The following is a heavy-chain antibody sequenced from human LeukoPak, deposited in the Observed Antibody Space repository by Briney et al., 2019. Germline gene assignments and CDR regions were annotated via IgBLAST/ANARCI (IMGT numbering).Heavy chain of an antibody. V-gene: IGHV3-21*01. Sequence: GGSLRLSCAASGFTFCSYSMNWVRQAPGKGLEWVSSISSSSSYIYYADSVKGRFTISRDNAKDSLYLQMNSLRAEDTAVYYCASQISGSFLRYGMDVWGQGTTVTVSS. CDR3: ASQISGSFLRYGMDV. CDR1: GFTFCSYS. J-gene: IGHJ6*02. CDR2: ISSSSSYI. D-gene: IGHD1-26*01.